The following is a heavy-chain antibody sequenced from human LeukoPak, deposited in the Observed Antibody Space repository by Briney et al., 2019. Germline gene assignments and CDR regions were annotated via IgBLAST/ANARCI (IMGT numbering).Heavy chain of an antibody. V-gene: IGHV4-39*01. CDR2: IYYSGST. J-gene: IGHJ3*02. CDR3: ARRVIESAAVIPGAFHI. D-gene: IGHD2-2*01. Sequence: GSLRLSCAASGFTFSDYYMSWIRQPPGKGLEWIGSIYYSGSTYYNPSLKSRVTISVDTSKNQFSLKLRSVTAADTAVYYCARRVIESAAVIPGAFHIWGQGTMVTVSS. CDR1: GFTFSDYY.